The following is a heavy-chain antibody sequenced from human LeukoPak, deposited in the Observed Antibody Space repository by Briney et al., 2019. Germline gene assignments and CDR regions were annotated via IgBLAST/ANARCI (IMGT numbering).Heavy chain of an antibody. CDR3: IRGPGHYFDY. J-gene: IGHJ4*02. CDR1: GYTFNYYY. CDR2: INPSSGAT. D-gene: IGHD3-10*01. Sequence: ASVTVSCKASGYTFNYYYMHWVRQAPGQGLEWMGWINPSSGATNYAQKFQGRVTMTRDTSVSTAYMELTRLRSDDSAVFYCIRGPGHYFDYWGQGTVVTVPS. V-gene: IGHV1-2*02.